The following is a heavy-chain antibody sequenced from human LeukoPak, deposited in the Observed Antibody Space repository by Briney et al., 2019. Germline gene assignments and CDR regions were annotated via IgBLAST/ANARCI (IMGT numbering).Heavy chain of an antibody. Sequence: GGSLKISCKTSGYSFATYWIAWVRQLPGKGLECVGYIYPGESQIRYSPSFQGRVTISADRSISTAYLQWRSLKASDTAIYYCARHIIVDDTSSHFDSWGQGTWVTVSS. V-gene: IGHV5-51*01. D-gene: IGHD2-2*01. CDR1: GYSFATYW. J-gene: IGHJ4*02. CDR2: IYPGESQI. CDR3: ARHIIVDDTSSHFDS.